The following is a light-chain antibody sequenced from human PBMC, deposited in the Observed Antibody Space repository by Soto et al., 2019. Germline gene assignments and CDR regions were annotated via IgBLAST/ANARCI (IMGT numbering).Light chain of an antibody. CDR3: QQLNSYPRT. CDR1: QSISGW. V-gene: IGKV1-5*01. J-gene: IGKJ1*01. Sequence: DIQMPQSPSTLSASVGDGVTLACRASQSISGWLAWYQQKPGTAPNLLIYAVSNLQSGVPSRFSGSGSGTEFTLTISSLQPEDFPTYYCQQLNSYPRTFGQGTQVDIK. CDR2: AVS.